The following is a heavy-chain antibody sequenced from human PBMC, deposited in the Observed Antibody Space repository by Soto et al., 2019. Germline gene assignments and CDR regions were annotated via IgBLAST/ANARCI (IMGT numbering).Heavy chain of an antibody. CDR3: ARGRGSGWNYYGMDV. CDR2: IYYSGSA. CDR1: GGSISSYY. J-gene: IGHJ6*02. Sequence: TSETLSLTCTISGGSISSYYWSWIRQTPGKGLQYIGYIYYSGSANYNPSLKSRISINPDTSKNQVSLHLNSVSPEDTAVYFCARGRGSGWNYYGMDVWGQGTTVTVS. V-gene: IGHV4-59*12. D-gene: IGHD6-19*01.